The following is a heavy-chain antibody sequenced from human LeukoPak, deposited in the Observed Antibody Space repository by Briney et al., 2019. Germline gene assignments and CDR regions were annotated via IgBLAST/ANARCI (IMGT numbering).Heavy chain of an antibody. Sequence: GGSLRLSCAASGFTFSSYAMHWVRQAPGKGLEWVAVISYDGSNKYYADSVKGRFTISRDNSKNTLYLQMNSLRAEDTAVYYCARDFLTFWSGHRSYMDVWGKGTTVTVSS. D-gene: IGHD3-3*01. CDR3: ARDFLTFWSGHRSYMDV. J-gene: IGHJ6*03. CDR2: ISYDGSNK. V-gene: IGHV3-30-3*01. CDR1: GFTFSSYA.